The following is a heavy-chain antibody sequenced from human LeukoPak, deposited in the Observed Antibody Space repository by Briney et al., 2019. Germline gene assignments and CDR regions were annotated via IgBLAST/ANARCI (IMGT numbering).Heavy chain of an antibody. CDR2: IFYSGST. V-gene: IGHV4-39*01. CDR3: ARAYTCSWYY. J-gene: IGHJ4*02. D-gene: IGHD6-13*01. CDR1: GGSISSSGYY. Sequence: SETLSLTCTVSGGSISSSGYYWGWIRQPPGKGLEWIGSIFYSGSTYYNPSLRSRVTISVDTSKNQFSLKLSSVTAAETAVYYCARAYTCSWYYWGQGTLVTVSS.